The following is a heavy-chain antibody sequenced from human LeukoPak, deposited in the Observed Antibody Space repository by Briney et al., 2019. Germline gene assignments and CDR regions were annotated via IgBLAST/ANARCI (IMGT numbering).Heavy chain of an antibody. V-gene: IGHV3-30*02. CDR3: AKEPYSYGSYFDY. Sequence: GGSLRLSCAASGFTFSGCGMHWVRQARGKGLEWVAFIWYDGRDKYYVDSVKGRFTISRDNSKNTLYLQMNSLRAEDTAMYYCAKEPYSYGSYFDYWGQGTLVTVSS. J-gene: IGHJ4*02. CDR2: IWYDGRDK. D-gene: IGHD5-18*01. CDR1: GFTFSGCG.